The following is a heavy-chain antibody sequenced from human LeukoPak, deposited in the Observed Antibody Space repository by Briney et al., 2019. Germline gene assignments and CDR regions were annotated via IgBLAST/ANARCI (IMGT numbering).Heavy chain of an antibody. J-gene: IGHJ4*02. V-gene: IGHV3-30*18. Sequence: PGGSLRLSCAASGSTFSSYGMHWVRQAPGKGLEWVAVISYDGSNKYYADSVKGRSTISRDNSKNTLYLQMNSLRAEDTAVYYCAKDRIAAAGTGEGFDYWGQGTLVTVSS. CDR1: GSTFSSYG. CDR2: ISYDGSNK. CDR3: AKDRIAAAGTGEGFDY. D-gene: IGHD6-13*01.